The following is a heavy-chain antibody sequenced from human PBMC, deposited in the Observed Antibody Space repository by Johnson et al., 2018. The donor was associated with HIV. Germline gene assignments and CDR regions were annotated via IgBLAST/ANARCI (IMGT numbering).Heavy chain of an antibody. CDR2: INWNGDNT. D-gene: IGHD4/OR15-4a*01. J-gene: IGHJ3*01. CDR1: GFTFDDYG. V-gene: IGHV3-20*04. CDR3: AKDKRDYGGPPGADAFDF. Sequence: EVQLVESGGGVIRPGGSLRLSCTASGFTFDDYGMSWVRQAPGKGLEWVSGINWNGDNTGYTDSLKGRFTISRDNAKNSLYLQMNSLRAEDTALYYCAKDKRDYGGPPGADAFDFWGQGTMVTVSA.